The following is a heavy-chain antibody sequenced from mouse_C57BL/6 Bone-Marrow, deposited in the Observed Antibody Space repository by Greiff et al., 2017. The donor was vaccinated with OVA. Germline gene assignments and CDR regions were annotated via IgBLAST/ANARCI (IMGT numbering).Heavy chain of an antibody. CDR2: IDPTSGGT. D-gene: IGHD1-1*01. CDR1: GYTFTSYW. J-gene: IGHJ2*01. Sequence: QVQLQQPGAELVKPGASVKLSCKASGYTFTSYWMHWVKQRPGRCLAWIGRIDPTSGGTKYNAKFKSKATLTVDKPSSTAYRQLSSLTSEDSAVYDCAKDYYGSSYYFDYWGQGTTLTVSS. CDR3: AKDYYGSSYYFDY. V-gene: IGHV1-72*01.